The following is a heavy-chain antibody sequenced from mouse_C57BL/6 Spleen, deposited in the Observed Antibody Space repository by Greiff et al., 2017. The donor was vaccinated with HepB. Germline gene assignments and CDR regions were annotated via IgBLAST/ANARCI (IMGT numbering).Heavy chain of an antibody. J-gene: IGHJ2*01. CDR2: IYPGNSDT. V-gene: IGHV1-5*01. CDR1: GYTFTSYW. Sequence: EVQLQQSGTVLARPGASVKMSCKTSGYTFTSYWMHWVKQRPGQGLEWIGAIYPGNSDTSYNQKFKGKAKLTAVTSASTAYMELSSLTNEDSAVYYCDYYSNYEGSPVLYYFDYWGQGTTLTVSS. CDR3: DYYSNYEGSPVLYYFDY. D-gene: IGHD2-5*01.